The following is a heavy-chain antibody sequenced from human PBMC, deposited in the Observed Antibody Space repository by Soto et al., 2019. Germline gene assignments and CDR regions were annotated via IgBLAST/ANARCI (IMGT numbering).Heavy chain of an antibody. J-gene: IGHJ3*02. CDR1: GGTFSSYT. CDR2: IIPILGIA. CDR3: ARRKSYGSGLDAFDI. D-gene: IGHD3-10*01. V-gene: IGHV1-69*02. Sequence: RASVKVSCKASGGTFSSYTISWVRQAPGQGLEWMGRIIPILGIANYAQKYQGRVTITADKSTSTAYMELSSLRSEDTAVYYCARRKSYGSGLDAFDIWGQGTMVTVSS.